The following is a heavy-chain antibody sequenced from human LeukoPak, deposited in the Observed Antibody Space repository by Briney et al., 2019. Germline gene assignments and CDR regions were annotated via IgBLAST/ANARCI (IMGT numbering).Heavy chain of an antibody. CDR3: ARHGSFGGVISAFEI. CDR1: GFTFSTYG. D-gene: IGHD3-16*01. Sequence: GSLRLSCAASGFTFSTYGMHWIRQPPGKGLEWIGKINHSGNTNYNPSLKSRVTISLHTSKNQFSLKLSSVTAADTAVYYCARHGSFGGVISAFEIWGQGTMVTVSS. J-gene: IGHJ3*02. CDR2: INHSGNT. V-gene: IGHV4-34*01.